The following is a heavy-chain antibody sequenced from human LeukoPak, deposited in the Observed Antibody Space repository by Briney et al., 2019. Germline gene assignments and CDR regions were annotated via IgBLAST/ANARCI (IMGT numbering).Heavy chain of an antibody. CDR2: ISSSGST. J-gene: IGHJ3*02. CDR3: ARGPYSYDSSGAFDI. CDR1: GVSFNGYY. Sequence: SETLSLTCAVYGVSFNGYYWGWIRQPPGKGLEWIGRISSSGSTNYNPSLKSRVTISVDTSKNQFSLKLSSVTAADTAVYFCARGPYSYDSSGAFDIWGQGTMVTVSS. D-gene: IGHD3-22*01. V-gene: IGHV4-34*01.